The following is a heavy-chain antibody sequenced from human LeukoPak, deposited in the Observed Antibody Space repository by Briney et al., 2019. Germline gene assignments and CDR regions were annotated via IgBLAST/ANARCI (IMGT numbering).Heavy chain of an antibody. CDR3: ARLRIAARPGAFDI. J-gene: IGHJ3*02. V-gene: IGHV4-61*01. D-gene: IGHD6-6*01. CDR1: GGSVSSGSYY. CDR2: IYYSGST. Sequence: SQTLSLTCTVSGGSVSSGSYYWSWIRQPPGKGLEWIGSIYYSGSTNYNPSLKSRVTILVDTSKNQFSLKLSSVTAADTAVYYCARLRIAARPGAFDIWGQGTMVTVSS.